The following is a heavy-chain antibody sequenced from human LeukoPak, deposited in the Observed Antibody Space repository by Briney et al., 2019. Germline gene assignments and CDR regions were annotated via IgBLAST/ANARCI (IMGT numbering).Heavy chain of an antibody. CDR1: GGSITHKY. Sequence: SETLSLTCSVSGGSITHKYWSWIRQSPGMELEWIAYIYYSGSTKYNPSLKSRVTISADPSKNQFSLNLNSVTAADTAVYYCARLRDWGPTLGYWYFDLWGRGTLVTVSS. J-gene: IGHJ2*01. D-gene: IGHD7-27*01. CDR2: IYYSGST. V-gene: IGHV4-59*01. CDR3: ARLRDWGPTLGYWYFDL.